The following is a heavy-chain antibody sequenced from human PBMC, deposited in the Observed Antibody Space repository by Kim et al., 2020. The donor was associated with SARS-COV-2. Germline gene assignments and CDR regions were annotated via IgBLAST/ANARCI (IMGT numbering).Heavy chain of an antibody. J-gene: IGHJ6*02. Sequence: GGSLRLSCAASGFSFSTYVISWVRQAPGKGLEWVSGISGSGVGTDYAYSVKGRFSISRDNSNNTVFLQMNSLRGDDTAVYYCARDLGGADVWGQGTTVIV. CDR2: ISGSGVGT. D-gene: IGHD3-16*01. CDR1: GFSFSTYV. V-gene: IGHV3-23*01. CDR3: ARDLGGADV.